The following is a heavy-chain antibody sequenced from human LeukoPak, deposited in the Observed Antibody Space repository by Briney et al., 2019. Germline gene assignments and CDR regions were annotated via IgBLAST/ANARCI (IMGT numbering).Heavy chain of an antibody. CDR2: ISSSSSTI. J-gene: IGHJ5*02. V-gene: IGHV3-48*01. D-gene: IGHD3-22*01. Sequence: GGSLRLSCAASGFTFSSYSMNWVRQAPGKGLEWVSYISSSSSTIYYADSVKGRFTISRDNAKNSLYLQMNSLRAEDTAVYYCAKDRKTYYYDSSGSHNWFDPWGQGTLVTVSS. CDR3: AKDRKTYYYDSSGSHNWFDP. CDR1: GFTFSSYS.